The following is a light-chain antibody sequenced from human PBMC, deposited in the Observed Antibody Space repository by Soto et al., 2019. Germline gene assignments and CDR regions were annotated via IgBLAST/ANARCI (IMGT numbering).Light chain of an antibody. J-gene: IGKJ4*01. CDR2: ATS. CDR1: QSVNNN. CDR3: QQYNNWPLT. V-gene: IGKV3-15*01. Sequence: EIVMTQSPATLSVSPGERVTLSCRASQSVNNNLAWYQQKPGQAPRLLIYATSTRATGIPARFSGSGSGTEFTLTISSLQSEDFAVYYCQQYNNWPLTFGGGTKVDIK.